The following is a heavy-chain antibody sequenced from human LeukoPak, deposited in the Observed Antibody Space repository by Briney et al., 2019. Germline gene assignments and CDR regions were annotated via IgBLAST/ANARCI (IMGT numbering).Heavy chain of an antibody. Sequence: PGGSLRLSCAASGFIFSSHAMHWVRQAPGKGLEWVGVSGGSSGSIFYADSVSGRFSISRDNSKNTLYLQMNSLRAEDTALYYCAKDISIEGSGYYGAFDIWGQGTMVTVSS. CDR3: AKDISIEGSGYYGAFDI. CDR2: SGGSSGSI. V-gene: IGHV3-23*01. D-gene: IGHD3-22*01. CDR1: GFIFSSHA. J-gene: IGHJ3*02.